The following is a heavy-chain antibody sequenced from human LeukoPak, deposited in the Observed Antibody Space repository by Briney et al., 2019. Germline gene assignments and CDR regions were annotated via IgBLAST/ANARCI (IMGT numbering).Heavy chain of an antibody. CDR2: ISSSSSTI. V-gene: IGHV3-48*04. CDR3: ARERAAAPTSDSSGYYYIRVGYYFDY. CDR1: GFTFSSYS. J-gene: IGHJ4*02. D-gene: IGHD3-22*01. Sequence: GGSLRLSCAASGFTFSSYSMNWVRQAPGKGLEWVSYISSSSSTIYYADSVKGRFTISRDNAKNSLYLQMNSLRAEDTAVYYCARERAAAPTSDSSGYYYIRVGYYFDYWGQGTLVTVSS.